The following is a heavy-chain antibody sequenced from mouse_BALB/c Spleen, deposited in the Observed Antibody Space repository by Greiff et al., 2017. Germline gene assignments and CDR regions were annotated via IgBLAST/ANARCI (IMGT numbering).Heavy chain of an antibody. J-gene: IGHJ2*01. CDR3: ASGYGNYFDY. CDR1: GYSFTSGYF. V-gene: IGHV3-6*02. CDR2: ISYDGSD. D-gene: IGHD2-2*01. Sequence: EVQLQQSGPGLVKPSQSLSLSCSATGYSFTSGYFWNWIRQLPGNKLEWMGYISYDGSDNYNPSLKNRISITRDTSKNQFFLKLNSVTTEDTATYYCASGYGNYFDYWGQGTTLTVSS.